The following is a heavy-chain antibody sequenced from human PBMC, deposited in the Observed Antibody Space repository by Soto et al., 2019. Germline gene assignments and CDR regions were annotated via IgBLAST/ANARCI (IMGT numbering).Heavy chain of an antibody. CDR2: ISSSGSTI. CDR3: ARVRRTAARTDYYYMDV. V-gene: IGHV3-11*01. D-gene: IGHD6-13*01. J-gene: IGHJ6*03. Sequence: PGGSLRLSCAASGFTFSDYYMSWIRQAPGKGLEWVSYISSSGSTIYYADSVKGRFTISRDNAKNSLYLQMNSLRAEDTAVYYCARVRRTAARTDYYYMDVWGKGTTVTVSS. CDR1: GFTFSDYY.